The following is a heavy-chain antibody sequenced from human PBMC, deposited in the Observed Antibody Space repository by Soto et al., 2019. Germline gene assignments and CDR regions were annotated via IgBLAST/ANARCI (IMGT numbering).Heavy chain of an antibody. CDR2: ISGSGIDI. CDR3: ASSCSGGSCYSSYYYGMDV. D-gene: IGHD2-15*01. Sequence: EVQLVQSGGGLVKPGGSLRLSCTASGFAFYYYNMNWVRQAPGRGLEWVSSISGSGIDIHFTDSVRGRFTISRDNAKTSLYLQMNSLRPEDTAIYYCASSCSGGSCYSSYYYGMDVWGQGTTVTVSS. V-gene: IGHV3-21*01. CDR1: GFAFYYYN. J-gene: IGHJ6*02.